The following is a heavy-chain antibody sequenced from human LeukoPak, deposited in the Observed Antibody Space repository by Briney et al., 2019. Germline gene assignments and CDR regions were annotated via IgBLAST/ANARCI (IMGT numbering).Heavy chain of an antibody. Sequence: SQTLSLTCTVSGGSISSGSYYWSWIRQPAGKGLEWIGRIYTSGSTNYNPSLKSQVTISVDTSKNQFSLKLSSVTAADTAVYYCARASYYDFWSGYEGYFDYWGQGTLVTVSS. CDR1: GGSISSGSYY. J-gene: IGHJ4*02. D-gene: IGHD3-3*01. V-gene: IGHV4-61*02. CDR3: ARASYYDFWSGYEGYFDY. CDR2: IYTSGST.